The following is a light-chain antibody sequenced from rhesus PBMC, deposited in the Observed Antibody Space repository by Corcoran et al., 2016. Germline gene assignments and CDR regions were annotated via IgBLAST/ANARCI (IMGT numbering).Light chain of an antibody. Sequence: VILTQSPATLSLSPGERATLSCRASQSVSSYLAWYQQKPGQAPKLLIYGASSRATGTPDRFSGSGSGTECTLTISSLEPEDSAVYYCQKYSSPPFTFGPGTRLNLK. CDR2: GAS. V-gene: IGKV3-53*01. CDR3: QKYSSPPFT. J-gene: IGKJ3*01. CDR1: QSVSSY.